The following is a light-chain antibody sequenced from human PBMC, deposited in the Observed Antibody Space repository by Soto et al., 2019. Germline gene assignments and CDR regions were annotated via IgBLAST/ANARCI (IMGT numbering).Light chain of an antibody. J-gene: IGLJ3*02. V-gene: IGLV2-23*01. CDR2: EGS. Sequence: QSVLTQPASVSWSPGQSITISCTGSNSDVGSYNLVSWYQQHPGQAPKLMIYEGSKRPSGVSNRLSGSKSGNTASLTISGLQAEDEADYYCCSYAGSSVWVFGGGTKVTVL. CDR1: NSDVGSYNL. CDR3: CSYAGSSVWV.